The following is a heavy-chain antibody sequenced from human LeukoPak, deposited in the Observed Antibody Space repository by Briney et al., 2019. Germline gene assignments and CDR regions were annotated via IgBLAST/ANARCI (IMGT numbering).Heavy chain of an antibody. J-gene: IGHJ4*02. CDR3: ARTSQWLDLDY. CDR1: GGSISSYY. CDR2: IYYSGSST. Sequence: SETPSLTCTVSGGSISSYYWTWIRQPPGGGLEWIGYIYYSGSSTYYNPSLNSRVTISVDTSKNQISLRLSSVTAADTAVYYCARTSQWLDLDYWGQGTLVTVSS. D-gene: IGHD6-19*01. V-gene: IGHV4-59*01.